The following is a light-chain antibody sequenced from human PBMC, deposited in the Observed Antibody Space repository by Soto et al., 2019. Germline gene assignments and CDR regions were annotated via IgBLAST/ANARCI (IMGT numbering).Light chain of an antibody. J-gene: IGKJ1*01. CDR1: QSVSSN. Sequence: EIVITQSPATLSVSPGERATLSCRASQSVSSNLAWYQQKPGQAPRLLIYGASTRATGIPARFSGSGSGTEFTLTISSLQSEDFAAYYCQQYNNWPPWTFGQGTKVDIK. V-gene: IGKV3-15*01. CDR3: QQYNNWPPWT. CDR2: GAS.